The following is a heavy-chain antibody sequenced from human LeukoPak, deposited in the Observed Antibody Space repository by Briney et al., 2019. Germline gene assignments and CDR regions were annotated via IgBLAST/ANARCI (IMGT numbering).Heavy chain of an antibody. D-gene: IGHD3-9*01. CDR2: ISAYNGNT. CDR3: ARGGNYDILTGYEPSY. CDR1: GYTFTSYG. Sequence: ASVKVSCKASGYTFTSYGISWVRQAPGQGLEWMGWISAYNGNTNYAQKLQGRVPMTTATSMSTDYMELRSLRSDDTAVYYCARGGNYDILTGYEPSYWGQGTLVTVSS. V-gene: IGHV1-18*01. J-gene: IGHJ4*02.